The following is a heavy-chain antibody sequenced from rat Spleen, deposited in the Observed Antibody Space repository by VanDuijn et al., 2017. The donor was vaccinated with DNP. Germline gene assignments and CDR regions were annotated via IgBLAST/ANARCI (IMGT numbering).Heavy chain of an antibody. CDR2: ISYDGSST. Sequence: EVQLVESGGGLVQPGRSLKLSCAASGFTFSNYYMAWVRQAPTKGLAWVATISYDGSSTNYRDSVKGRFTISRDNAKSTLYLQMDSLRSEDTATYYCARSRLPGYYPFACWGQGTLVTVSS. V-gene: IGHV5-17*01. CDR3: ARSRLPGYYPFAC. D-gene: IGHD1-4*01. J-gene: IGHJ3*01. CDR1: GFTFSNYY.